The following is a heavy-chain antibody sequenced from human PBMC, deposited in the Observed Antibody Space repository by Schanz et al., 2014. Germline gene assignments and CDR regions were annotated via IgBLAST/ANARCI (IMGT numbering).Heavy chain of an antibody. CDR1: GFSFSTYA. CDR2: ISGNGGEK. V-gene: IGHV3-30*04. J-gene: IGHJ4*02. Sequence: QVQLVESGGGVVQPGRSLRLSCAASGFSFSTYAMHWVRQAPGKGLRCVAVISGNGGEKYYADSVKGRFTISRDNSENTLFLEMNSLRSDDTAVYYCARDRRLQRQSGWDYWGQGTLVTVSS. CDR3: ARDRRLQRQSGWDY. D-gene: IGHD3-10*01.